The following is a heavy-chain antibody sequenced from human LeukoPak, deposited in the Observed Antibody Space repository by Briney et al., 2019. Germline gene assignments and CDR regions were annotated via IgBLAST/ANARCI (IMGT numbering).Heavy chain of an antibody. D-gene: IGHD2-15*01. CDR2: IRYDGSNK. CDR1: GFTFSNYG. J-gene: IGHJ3*01. Sequence: GGSLRLSCAASGFTFSNYGIHWVRQAPGKGLEWVAFIRYDGSNKYYADSVKGRFTISRDTSKNMLYLQMNSLRTDDTAMYYCARTEYCIRGSCYGLAFDVWGQGTMVTVSS. V-gene: IGHV3-30*02. CDR3: ARTEYCIRGSCYGLAFDV.